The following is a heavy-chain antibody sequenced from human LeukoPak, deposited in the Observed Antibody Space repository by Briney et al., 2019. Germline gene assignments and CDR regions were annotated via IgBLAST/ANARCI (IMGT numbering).Heavy chain of an antibody. CDR1: GYSISSNNW. Sequence: TSDTLSLTCAVSGYSISSNNWWGWIRQPPGEGLEWIGYIYYSGTTYYNPSLKSRVTMSIDTSKNQLSLKVSSVTAVDTALYYCARHYCSTTSCYVDNWGQGTLVTVSS. J-gene: IGHJ4*02. CDR3: ARHYCSTTSCYVDN. V-gene: IGHV4-28*01. D-gene: IGHD2-2*01. CDR2: IYYSGTT.